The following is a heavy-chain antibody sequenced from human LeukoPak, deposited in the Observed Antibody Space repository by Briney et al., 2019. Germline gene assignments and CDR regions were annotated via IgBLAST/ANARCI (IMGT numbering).Heavy chain of an antibody. J-gene: IGHJ6*02. CDR1: GGSISSTHYS. CDR2: IHYSGST. Sequence: SETLSLTCTVSGGSISSTHYSWGWIRQPPGKGLEWIGSIHYSGSTYYNPSLKSRVTISVDTSKNHFSLRLSSVIAADTAVYYCARPSEEYSYYYGMDVWGQGTTVTVSS. V-gene: IGHV4-39*02. CDR3: ARPSEEYSYYYGMDV.